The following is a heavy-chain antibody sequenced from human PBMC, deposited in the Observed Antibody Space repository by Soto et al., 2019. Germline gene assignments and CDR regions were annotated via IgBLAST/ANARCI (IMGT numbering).Heavy chain of an antibody. CDR3: ARDSSGWYVSNYYGMDV. D-gene: IGHD6-19*01. Sequence: PGGSLRLSCAASGFTFSSYAMHSVRQAPGKGLEWVAVISYDGSNKYYADSVKGRFTISRDNSKNTLYLQMNSLRAEDTAVYYCARDSSGWYVSNYYGMDVWGQGTTVTVSS. CDR1: GFTFSSYA. V-gene: IGHV3-30-3*01. CDR2: ISYDGSNK. J-gene: IGHJ6*02.